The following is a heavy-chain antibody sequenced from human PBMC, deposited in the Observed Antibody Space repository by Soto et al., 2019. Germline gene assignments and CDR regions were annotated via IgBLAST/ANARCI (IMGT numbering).Heavy chain of an antibody. J-gene: IGHJ6*02. Sequence: GESLKISCKGSGYSFTKYWIGWVRQMPGKGLEWMAIIYPDESDTRYSPSFQGQVTISADKSISTAYLQWSSLKASDTAMYYCASGGVRGVITRTRDYYGMDVWGQGTTVTVSS. D-gene: IGHD3-10*01. CDR3: ASGGVRGVITRTRDYYGMDV. CDR1: GYSFTKYW. CDR2: IYPDESDT. V-gene: IGHV5-51*01.